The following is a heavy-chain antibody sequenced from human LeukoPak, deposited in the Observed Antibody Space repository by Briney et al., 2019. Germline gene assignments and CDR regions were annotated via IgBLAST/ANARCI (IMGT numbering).Heavy chain of an antibody. D-gene: IGHD1-26*01. Sequence: PSETLSLTCTVSGGSISYTNYYWSWLRQPPGNGLEWIGTIFYTGTYYNPSLKSRATISVDTSEDQFSLTLSSVTAADTAVYYCARLYSGSYYFDYWGQGILVSVSS. V-gene: IGHV4-39*01. J-gene: IGHJ4*02. CDR2: IFYTGT. CDR1: GGSISYTNYY. CDR3: ARLYSGSYYFDY.